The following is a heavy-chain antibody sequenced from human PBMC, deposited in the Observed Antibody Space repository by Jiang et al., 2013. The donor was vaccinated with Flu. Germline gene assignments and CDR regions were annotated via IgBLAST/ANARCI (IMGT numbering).Heavy chain of an antibody. CDR1: GGSINSGGYY. Sequence: GPGLVKPSQTLSLTCTVSGGSINSGGYYWTWIRQHPGKGLEWLGYIYYSGSTYYNPSLKSRFTISLDTSKNQFSLKLSSVTAADTAVYYCARGGTDYGDPFFDYWGQGNLVTVSS. V-gene: IGHV4-31*03. J-gene: IGHJ4*02. CDR2: IYYSGST. D-gene: IGHD4-17*01. CDR3: ARGGTDYGDPFFDY.